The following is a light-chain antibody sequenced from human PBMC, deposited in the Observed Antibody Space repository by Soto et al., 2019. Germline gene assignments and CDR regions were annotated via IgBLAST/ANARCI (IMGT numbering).Light chain of an antibody. V-gene: IGKV1-5*03. J-gene: IGKJ2*01. CDR2: KAS. Sequence: DIQMTQSPSTLSASVGDKVTITCRASQNSSTWLAWYQQKPGKAPRLLIYKASSLESGVPSRFRGSGSGTDFTLTISSLQPDDFATYHCQQYKTLYTFGQGTKLEVK. CDR3: QQYKTLYT. CDR1: QNSSTW.